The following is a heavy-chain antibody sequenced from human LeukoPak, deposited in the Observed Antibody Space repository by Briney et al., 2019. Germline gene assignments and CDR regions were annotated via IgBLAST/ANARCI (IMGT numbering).Heavy chain of an antibody. CDR3: AKTGLKVPRSYFDY. D-gene: IGHD3-10*01. V-gene: IGHV3-23*01. CDR2: ISGSGGST. Sequence: GGSLRLSCAASGFTFSSYAMSWVRQAPGKGLEWVSAISGSGGSTYYADSVKGRFTISRDNSKNTLYLQMNSLRAEDTAIYYCAKTGLKVPRSYFDYWGQGALVTVSS. J-gene: IGHJ4*02. CDR1: GFTFSSYA.